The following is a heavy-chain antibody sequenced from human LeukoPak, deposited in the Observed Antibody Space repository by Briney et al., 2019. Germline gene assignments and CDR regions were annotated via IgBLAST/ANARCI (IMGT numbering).Heavy chain of an antibody. Sequence: GGSLRLSCAASRFTFRSYEMKWVRQAPGEGLEWVSYISSSGSTIYYADSVKGRFTISRDNAKNSLYLQMNSLRAEDTAVYYCASGLWFGENWFDPWGQGTLVTVSS. D-gene: IGHD3-10*01. V-gene: IGHV3-48*03. CDR3: ASGLWFGENWFDP. J-gene: IGHJ5*02. CDR1: RFTFRSYE. CDR2: ISSSGSTI.